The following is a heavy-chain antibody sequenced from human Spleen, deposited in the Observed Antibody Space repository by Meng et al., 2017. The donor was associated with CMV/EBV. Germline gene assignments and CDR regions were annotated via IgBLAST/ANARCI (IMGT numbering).Heavy chain of an antibody. J-gene: IGHJ2*01. Sequence: ASVKVSCKASGYTFTSYYMHWVRQAPGQGLEWMGIINPSGGSTSYAQKFQGRVTMTRDTSTSTAYMELSSLTSEDTAVYYCARRDNWYFDLWGRGTLVTVSS. CDR2: INPSGGST. CDR3: ARRDNWYFDL. V-gene: IGHV1-46*01. CDR1: GYTFTSYY.